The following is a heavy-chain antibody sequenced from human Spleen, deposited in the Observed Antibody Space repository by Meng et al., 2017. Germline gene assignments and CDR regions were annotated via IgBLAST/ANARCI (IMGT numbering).Heavy chain of an antibody. CDR3: ARGRMTTEFISGY. V-gene: IGHV3-30*19. J-gene: IGHJ4*02. D-gene: IGHD4-17*01. CDR2: ISYDGSNK. CDR1: GFTFSSYG. Sequence: GESLKISCAASGFTFSSYGMHWVRQAPGKGLEWVAVISYDGSNKYYADSVKGRFTISRDNSKNTLYLQMNSLRAEDTAVYYCARGRMTTEFISGYWGQGTLVTVSS.